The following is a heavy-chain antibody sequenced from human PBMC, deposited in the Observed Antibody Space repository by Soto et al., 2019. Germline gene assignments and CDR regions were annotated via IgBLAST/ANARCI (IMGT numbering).Heavy chain of an antibody. CDR1: GYTFTYYW. V-gene: IGHV5-51*01. CDR2: TYPFDSDT. Sequence: GESLKISCEGSGYTFTYYWISWVRQMPGKGLEWMGVTYPFDSDTRYSPSFQGRVTISAVRSTNTAYLELSSLQASDTTIYYCGRHSGGATTGIDYWGQGTMVTVSS. J-gene: IGHJ4*01. CDR3: GRHSGGATTGIDY. D-gene: IGHD1-26*01.